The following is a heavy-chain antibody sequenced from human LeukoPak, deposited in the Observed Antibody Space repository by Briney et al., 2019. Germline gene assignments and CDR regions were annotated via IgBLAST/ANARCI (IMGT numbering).Heavy chain of an antibody. CDR2: IGGSGIST. CDR1: GFTFSTYS. D-gene: IGHD4-23*01. CDR3: AKDGPTVVSPHDY. J-gene: IGHJ4*02. Sequence: PGESLRLSCTASGFTFSTYSMSWVRQAPRKGLEWVSTIGGSGISTYYADSVKGRFTISRDTSKNTLFLQMDSLRAEDTAVYYCAKDGPTVVSPHDYWGQGTLVTVSS. V-gene: IGHV3-23*01.